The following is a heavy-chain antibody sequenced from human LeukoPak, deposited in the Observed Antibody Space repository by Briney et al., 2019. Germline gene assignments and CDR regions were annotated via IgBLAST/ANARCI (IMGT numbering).Heavy chain of an antibody. CDR3: AREGGYGSGRSFDY. V-gene: IGHV1-2*02. J-gene: IGHJ4*02. CDR2: INPNSGGT. CDR1: GYTFTGYY. D-gene: IGHD3-10*01. Sequence: ASVKVSCKASGYTFTGYYMHWVRQAPGQGLEWMGWINPNSGGTNYAQKFQGRVTMTRDTSISTAYMELSRLRSDDTAVYYCAREGGYGSGRSFDYWGQGTLVTVSS.